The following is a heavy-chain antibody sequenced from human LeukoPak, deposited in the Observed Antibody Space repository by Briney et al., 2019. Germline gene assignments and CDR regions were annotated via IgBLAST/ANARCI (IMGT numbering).Heavy chain of an antibody. CDR3: ARGGGIDILTGYYAEGYYYYGMDV. V-gene: IGHV1-2*04. CDR1: GYTFTGYY. D-gene: IGHD3-9*01. CDR2: INPNSGGT. Sequence: ASVKVSCKASGYTFTGYYMHWVRQAPGQGLEWMGWINPNSGGTNYAQKFQGWVTMTRDTSISTAYMELSRLRSDDTAVYYCARGGGIDILTGYYAEGYYYYGMDVWGKGTTVTVSS. J-gene: IGHJ6*04.